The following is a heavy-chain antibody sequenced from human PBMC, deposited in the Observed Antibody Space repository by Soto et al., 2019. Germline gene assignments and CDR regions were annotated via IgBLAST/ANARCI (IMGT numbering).Heavy chain of an antibody. Sequence: EVQLLESGGGLVQPGGSLRLSCAASGFTFGSYAMTWVRQAPGKGLEWVSAISFGGGSTYYADSVKGRFTISRDNSKNTLYLQMTSVRAEDSAIYYCAADSFRSGIAVAGNYWGQGTLVTVSS. CDR2: ISFGGGST. CDR1: GFTFGSYA. V-gene: IGHV3-23*01. CDR3: AADSFRSGIAVAGNY. D-gene: IGHD6-19*01. J-gene: IGHJ4*02.